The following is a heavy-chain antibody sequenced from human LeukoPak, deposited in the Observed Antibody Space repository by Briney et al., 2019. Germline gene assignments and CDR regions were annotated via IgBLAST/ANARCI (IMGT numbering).Heavy chain of an antibody. CDR1: GGTFSSYA. CDR3: ARTERPPGLDAFDI. CDR2: IIPIFGTA. J-gene: IGHJ3*02. V-gene: IGHV1-69*05. D-gene: IGHD5-24*01. Sequence: SVKVSCKASGGTFSSYAISWVRQAPGQGLEWMGGIIPIFGTANYAQRFQGRVTITTDESTSTAYMELSSLRSEDTAVYYCARTERPPGLDAFDIWGQGTMVTVSS.